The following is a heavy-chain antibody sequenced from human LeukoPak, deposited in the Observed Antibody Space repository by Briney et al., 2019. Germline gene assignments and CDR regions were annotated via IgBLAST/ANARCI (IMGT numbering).Heavy chain of an antibody. CDR1: GFTFSSYE. V-gene: IGHV3-48*03. CDR2: ISSSGSTI. CDR3: ARDRSRGLLDAFDI. D-gene: IGHD5-18*01. J-gene: IGHJ3*02. Sequence: GGSLRLSCAASGFTFSSYEMNWVRQAPGKGLEWVSYISSSGSTIYYADSVKGRFTISRDNAKNSLYLQMNSLRAEDTAVYYCARDRSRGLLDAFDIWGQGTMVTVSS.